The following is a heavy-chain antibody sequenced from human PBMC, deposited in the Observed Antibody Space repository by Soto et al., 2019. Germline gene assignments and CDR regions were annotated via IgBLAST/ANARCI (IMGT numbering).Heavy chain of an antibody. D-gene: IGHD3-22*01. CDR2: INPNSGGT. Sequence: RASVKVSCKASGYSFSVYPIHWVRQAPGQGLEWMGCINPNSGGTEYAKKFQGWVTMTRDTSISTAYMELSRLKSDDTAVYYCAVTNYFDGSDSRNDPFDIWGLGTMVTVSS. V-gene: IGHV1-2*04. CDR1: GYSFSVYP. J-gene: IGHJ3*02. CDR3: AVTNYFDGSDSRNDPFDI.